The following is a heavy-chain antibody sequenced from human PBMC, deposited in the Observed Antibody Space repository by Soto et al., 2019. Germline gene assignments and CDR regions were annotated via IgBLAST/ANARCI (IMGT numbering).Heavy chain of an antibody. D-gene: IGHD6-6*01. CDR2: ILFSGST. J-gene: IGHJ5*02. CDR1: NGSLDGFY. CDR3: ARASALSIYNWFDP. Sequence: SETLSLTCSVSNGSLDGFYWTWILQSPEKGPEWIGQILFSGSTIYSPSLKSRVPLSVDSSKSQVALRLTSVTAADTAVYFCARASALSIYNWFDPWGQGILVTVSS. V-gene: IGHV4-59*01.